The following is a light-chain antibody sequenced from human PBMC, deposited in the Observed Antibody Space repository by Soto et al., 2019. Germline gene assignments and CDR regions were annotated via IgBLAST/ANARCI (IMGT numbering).Light chain of an antibody. V-gene: IGKV1-5*01. J-gene: IGKJ1*01. CDR1: QSISSC. CDR2: DAS. CDR3: QQNNSYSWT. Sequence: IQLTQSPSSLSASVGDRVTITCRASQSISSCLAWFQQKPGKAPKLLIYDASSLESGVPSRFSGSGSGTEFTLTISSLQPDDFATYYCQQNNSYSWTFGPGTKVDIK.